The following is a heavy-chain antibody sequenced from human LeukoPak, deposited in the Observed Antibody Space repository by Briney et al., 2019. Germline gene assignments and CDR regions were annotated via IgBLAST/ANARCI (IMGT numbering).Heavy chain of an antibody. D-gene: IGHD3-10*01. V-gene: IGHV4-61*02. CDR3: ARDGSVRGVDVLDY. J-gene: IGHJ4*02. CDR2: IYTSGST. Sequence: SETLSLTCTVSGGSISSGSYYWSWIRQPAGKGLEWIGRIYTSGSTNYNPSLKRRVTISVDKSKNQVSLKLSSVTAADTAVYYCARDGSVRGVDVLDYWGQGTLVTVSS. CDR1: GGSISSGSYY.